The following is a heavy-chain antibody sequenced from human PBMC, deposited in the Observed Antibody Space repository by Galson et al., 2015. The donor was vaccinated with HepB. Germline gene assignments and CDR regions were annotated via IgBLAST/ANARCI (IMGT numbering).Heavy chain of an antibody. CDR2: LTPTGAGT. CDR1: GFTFNTYY. V-gene: IGHV3-64*01. D-gene: IGHD3-10*01. Sequence: SLRLSCAASGFTFNTYYMNWVRQAPGKGLEHLSALTPTGAGTYYANSVKGRFTISRDNSKNTLYLQMGSLRAEDRAVYYCARGVYFGSGKYYFDYWGQGTLVTVSS. J-gene: IGHJ4*02. CDR3: ARGVYFGSGKYYFDY.